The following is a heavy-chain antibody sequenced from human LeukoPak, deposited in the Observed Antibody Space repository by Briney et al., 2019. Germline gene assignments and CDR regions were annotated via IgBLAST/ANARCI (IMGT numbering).Heavy chain of an antibody. Sequence: GGSLRLSCTVSGFTFSDSGLSWVRQAPGKGLEWVGFIRSERYGGTTEYAASVKGRLTISRDDSKTIAYLHLNTLKAEDTAVYYCARDLREWEPNAFDVRGQGTMVNVSP. CDR3: ARDLREWEPNAFDV. CDR1: GFTFSDSG. V-gene: IGHV3-49*04. D-gene: IGHD1-26*01. CDR2: IRSERYGGTT. J-gene: IGHJ3*01.